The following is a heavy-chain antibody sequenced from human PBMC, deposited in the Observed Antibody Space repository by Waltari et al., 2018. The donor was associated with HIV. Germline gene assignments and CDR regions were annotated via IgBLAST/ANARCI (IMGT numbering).Heavy chain of an antibody. V-gene: IGHV1-69*04. Sequence: QVQLVQSGAEVKKPGSSVKVSCKASGGTFSSYAISWVRQAPGQGLEWMGRIIPILGIANYAQKVQGRVTITADKSTSTAYMELSSLRSEDTAVYYCASLLYCSGGSCYSGYYFDYWGQGTLVTVSS. J-gene: IGHJ4*02. D-gene: IGHD2-15*01. CDR3: ASLLYCSGGSCYSGYYFDY. CDR2: IIPILGIA. CDR1: GGTFSSYA.